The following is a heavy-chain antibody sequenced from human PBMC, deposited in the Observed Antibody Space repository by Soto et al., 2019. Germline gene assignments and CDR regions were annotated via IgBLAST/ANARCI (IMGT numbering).Heavy chain of an antibody. CDR1: GGSISSSSYY. CDR3: ATKRGYCSSTSCPRGMGYYYYGMDV. CDR2: IYYSGST. D-gene: IGHD2-2*01. Sequence: SETLSLTCTVSGGSISSSSYYWGWIRQPPGKGLEWIGSIYYSGSTYYNPSLKSRVTISVDTSKNQFSLKLSSVTAADTAVYYCATKRGYCSSTSCPRGMGYYYYGMDVWGQGTTVTVS. J-gene: IGHJ6*02. V-gene: IGHV4-39*01.